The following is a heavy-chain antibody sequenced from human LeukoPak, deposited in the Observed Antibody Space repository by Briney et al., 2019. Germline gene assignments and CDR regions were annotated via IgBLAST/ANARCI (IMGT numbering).Heavy chain of an antibody. CDR1: GFTFSSYA. D-gene: IGHD3-3*01. J-gene: IGHJ4*02. CDR2: ISSNGGST. V-gene: IGHV3-64*01. Sequence: GGSLRLSCAASGFTFSSYAMHWVRQAPGKGLEYVSAISSNGGSTYYANSVKGRFTISRDNSKNTLYLQMGSLRAEDMAVYYCARDNYDFWSGYPRFDYWGQGTLVTVSS. CDR3: ARDNYDFWSGYPRFDY.